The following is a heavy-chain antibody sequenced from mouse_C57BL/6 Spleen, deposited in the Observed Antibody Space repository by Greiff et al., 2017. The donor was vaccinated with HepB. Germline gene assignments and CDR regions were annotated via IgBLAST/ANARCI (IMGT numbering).Heavy chain of an antibody. J-gene: IGHJ3*01. CDR1: GYTFTDYE. CDR2: IDPETGGT. CDR3: TRRNYGSSYAAWFAY. V-gene: IGHV1-15*01. Sequence: VQLQQSGAELVRPGASVTLSCKASGYTFTDYEMHWVKQTPVHGLEWIGAIDPETGGTAYNQKFKGKAILTADKSSSTAYMELRSLTSEDSAVYYCTRRNYGSSYAAWFAYWGQGTLVTVSA. D-gene: IGHD1-1*01.